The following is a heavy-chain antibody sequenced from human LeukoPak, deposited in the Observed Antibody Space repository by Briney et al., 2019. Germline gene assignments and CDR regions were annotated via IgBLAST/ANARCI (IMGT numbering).Heavy chain of an antibody. CDR1: GFTVSSNY. Sequence: GGSLRLSCAASGFTVSSNYMSWVRQAPGKGLEWVSVIYSGGSTYYADSVKGRFTISRDNSKNTLYLQMNSLRAEDTAVYYCARDLWFGEYFLDYWGQGTLVTVSS. CDR2: IYSGGST. J-gene: IGHJ4*02. V-gene: IGHV3-66*01. CDR3: ARDLWFGEYFLDY. D-gene: IGHD3-10*01.